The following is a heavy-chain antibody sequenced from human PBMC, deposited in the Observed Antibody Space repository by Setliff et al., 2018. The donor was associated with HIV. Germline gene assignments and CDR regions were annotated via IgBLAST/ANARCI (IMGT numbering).Heavy chain of an antibody. CDR2: VYQSGST. V-gene: IGHV4-30-2*01. J-gene: IGHJ5*02. CDR1: GGSITSGIYS. D-gene: IGHD2-8*01. Sequence: SETLSLTCPVSGGSITSGIYSWSWIRQPPGKGLEWIGYVYQSGSTYYKPSLKSRVTMSVDRSKNQFSLKIDSVTAADTAVYFCAGDNGANGGPGWLGPWGQGILVTVSS. CDR3: AGDNGANGGPGWLGP.